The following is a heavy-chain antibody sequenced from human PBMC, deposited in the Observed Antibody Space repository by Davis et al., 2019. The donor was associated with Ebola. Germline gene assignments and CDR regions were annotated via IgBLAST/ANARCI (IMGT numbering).Heavy chain of an antibody. CDR2: INHSGST. D-gene: IGHD3-22*01. CDR3: ARGLTYYYDSSGYYVVRGWFDP. CDR1: GGSISSSSYY. J-gene: IGHJ5*02. V-gene: IGHV4-39*07. Sequence: SETLSLTCTVSGGSISSSSYYWGWIRQPPGKGLEWIGEINHSGSTNYNPSLKSRVTISVDTSKNQFSLKLSSVTAADTAVYYCARGLTYYYDSSGYYVVRGWFDPWGQGTLVTVSS.